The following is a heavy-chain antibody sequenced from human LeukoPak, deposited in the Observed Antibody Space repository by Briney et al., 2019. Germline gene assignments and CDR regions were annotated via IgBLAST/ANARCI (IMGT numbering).Heavy chain of an antibody. V-gene: IGHV4-59*01. CDR2: IYYSGST. J-gene: IGHJ4*02. D-gene: IGHD1-26*01. CDR1: GGSISSYY. CDR3: ARSPQDVEWELRFDY. Sequence: SETLSLTCTVSGGSISSYYWSWIRQPPGKGLEWIGYIYYSGSTNYNPSLKSRVTISVDTSKNQFSPKLSSVTAADTAVYYCARSPQDVEWELRFDYWGQGTLVTVSS.